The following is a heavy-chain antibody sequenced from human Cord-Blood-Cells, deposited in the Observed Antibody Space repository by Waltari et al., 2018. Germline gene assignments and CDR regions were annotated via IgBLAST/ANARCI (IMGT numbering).Heavy chain of an antibody. V-gene: IGHV1-69-2*01. D-gene: IGHD1-26*01. Sequence: EVQLVQSGAEVKKPGATVKISCKVSGYTFTDSYMHWVQPGPGKGLEWRGLVDPEGSETIYAEKFQGRGTMTADTATDTAYMERSSLRSEDTAVYYCATRLGRNLYGGAFDIWGQGTMVTVSS. CDR2: VDPEGSET. J-gene: IGHJ3*02. CDR1: GYTFTDSY. CDR3: ATRLGRNLYGGAFDI.